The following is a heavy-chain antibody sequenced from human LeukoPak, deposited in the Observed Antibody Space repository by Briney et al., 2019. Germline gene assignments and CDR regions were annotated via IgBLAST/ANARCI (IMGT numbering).Heavy chain of an antibody. D-gene: IGHD2-2*01. Sequence: GGSLRLSCAASGNYWMHWVRQAPGKGLVWVSHINSDGSWTSYADSVKGRFTISKDNAKNTVYQQMNNLRAEDTAVYYCVSFYETYWGRGTLVTVSS. CDR1: GNYW. V-gene: IGHV3-74*01. J-gene: IGHJ4*02. CDR2: INSDGSWT. CDR3: VSFYETY.